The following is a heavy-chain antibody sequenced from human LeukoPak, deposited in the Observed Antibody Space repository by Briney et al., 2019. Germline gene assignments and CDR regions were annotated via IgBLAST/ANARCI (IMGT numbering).Heavy chain of an antibody. V-gene: IGHV3-21*01. D-gene: IGHD5-18*01. CDR3: ARGYSYGSNAFDI. J-gene: IGHJ3*02. CDR1: RFTFSSYS. CDR2: ISSSSSYI. Sequence: GGSLRLSCAASRFTFSSYSMNWVRQAPGKGLEWVSSISSSSSYIYYADSVKGRFTISRDNAKNSLYLQMNSLRAEDTAVYYCARGYSYGSNAFDIWGQGTMVTVSS.